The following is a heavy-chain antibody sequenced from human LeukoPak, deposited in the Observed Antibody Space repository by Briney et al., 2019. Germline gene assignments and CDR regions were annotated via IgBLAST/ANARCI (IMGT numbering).Heavy chain of an antibody. V-gene: IGHV3-66*01. Sequence: GVSLRLSCAVSGFTVCSNYMSWVRQAPGEGLECVSVISISGSKYYADCVNGRFTIARDNSKNTLYLKMNWLRAEDTAVYYCARVPYYYDNSGYYPGGAFDIWGQGTIVT. D-gene: IGHD3-22*01. CDR1: GFTVCSNY. CDR3: ARVPYYYDNSGYYPGGAFDI. CDR2: ISISGSK. J-gene: IGHJ3*02.